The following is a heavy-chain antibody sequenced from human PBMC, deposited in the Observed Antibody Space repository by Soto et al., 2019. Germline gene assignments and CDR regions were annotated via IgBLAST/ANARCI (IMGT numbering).Heavy chain of an antibody. CDR3: ARPHYDSNTFYSVFDY. V-gene: IGHV4-34*01. CDR2: ISHGGST. Sequence: ASETLSLTCAVYDGSFSGYYWSWIRQPPGKGLEWIGEISHGGSTNYSPSLKSRVTISVDTSKNHFSLELSSVTAADTAVYFCARPHYDSNTFYSVFDYWGQGTLITV. D-gene: IGHD3-22*01. J-gene: IGHJ4*02. CDR1: DGSFSGYY.